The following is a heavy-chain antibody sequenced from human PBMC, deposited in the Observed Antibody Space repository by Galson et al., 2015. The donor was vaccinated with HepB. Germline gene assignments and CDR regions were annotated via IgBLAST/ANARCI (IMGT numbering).Heavy chain of an antibody. CDR2: IIPIFGTA. V-gene: IGHV1-69*13. CDR3: ARVPVLRYFDWNPIYYMDV. J-gene: IGHJ6*03. CDR1: GGTFSSYA. Sequence: SVKVSCKASGGTFSSYAISWVRQAPGQGLEWMGGIIPIFGTANYAQKFQGRVTITADESTSTAYMELGSLRSEDTAVYYCARVPVLRYFDWNPIYYMDVWGKGTTVTVSS. D-gene: IGHD3-9*01.